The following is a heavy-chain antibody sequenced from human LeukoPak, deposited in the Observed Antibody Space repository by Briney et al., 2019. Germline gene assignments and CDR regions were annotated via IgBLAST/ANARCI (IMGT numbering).Heavy chain of an antibody. V-gene: IGHV4-59*01. CDR3: ARNYDSSGYYYLIVDY. CDR1: GGSISSYY. D-gene: IGHD3-22*01. CDR2: IYYSGST. Sequence: PSETLSLTCTVSGGSISSYYWSWFRQPPGKGLEWIGYIYYSGSTNYNPSLKSRVTISVDTSKNQFSLKLSSVTAADTAVYYCARNYDSSGYYYLIVDYWGQGTLVTVSS. J-gene: IGHJ4*02.